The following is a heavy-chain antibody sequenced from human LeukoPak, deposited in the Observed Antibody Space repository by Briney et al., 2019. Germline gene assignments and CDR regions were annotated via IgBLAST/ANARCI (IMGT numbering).Heavy chain of an antibody. CDR3: ARVVSSSWPHYYYYYYMDV. D-gene: IGHD6-13*01. Sequence: GASVKVSCKASGYTFTSYGISWVRQAPGQGLEWMGWINPNSGGTNYAQKFQGRVTMTRDTSISTAYMELSRLRSDDTAVYYCARVVSSSWPHYYYYYYMDVWGKGTTVTVSS. J-gene: IGHJ6*03. CDR1: GYTFTSYG. V-gene: IGHV1-2*02. CDR2: INPNSGGT.